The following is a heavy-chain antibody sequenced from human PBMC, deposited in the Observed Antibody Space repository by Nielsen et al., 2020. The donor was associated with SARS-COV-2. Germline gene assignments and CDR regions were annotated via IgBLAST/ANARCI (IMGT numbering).Heavy chain of an antibody. CDR3: ARGYCSGGSCYNFDY. Sequence: GESLKISCAASGFTFSSYAMSWVRQAPGKGLEWVSVIYSGGSTYYADSVKGRFTISRDNSKNTLYLQMNSLRAEDMAVYYCARGYCSGGSCYNFDYWGQGTLVTVSS. J-gene: IGHJ4*02. V-gene: IGHV3-53*01. D-gene: IGHD2-15*01. CDR1: GFTFSSYA. CDR2: IYSGGST.